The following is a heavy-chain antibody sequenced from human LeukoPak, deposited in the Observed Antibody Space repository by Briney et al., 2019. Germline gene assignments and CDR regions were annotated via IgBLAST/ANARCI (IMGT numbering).Heavy chain of an antibody. Sequence: KSGGSLRLSCAASGFTFSNYNMNWVRQAPGKGLEWVSSISSSSSYIYYADSVKGRFTISRDNAKNSLFLQMNSLRAEDTAVYYCARERGEPFDYWGQGTLVTVSS. CDR1: GFTFSNYN. V-gene: IGHV3-21*04. CDR2: ISSSSSYI. D-gene: IGHD1-14*01. J-gene: IGHJ4*02. CDR3: ARERGEPFDY.